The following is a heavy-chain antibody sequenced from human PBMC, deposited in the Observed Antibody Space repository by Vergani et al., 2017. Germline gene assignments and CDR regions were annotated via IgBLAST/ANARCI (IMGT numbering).Heavy chain of an antibody. Sequence: QVQLVQSGAEVKKPGASVKVSCKASGYTFTSYYMHWVRQAPGQGLEWMGIINPSGGSTSYAQKFQGRVTMTRDTSTSTVYMELSSLRSDDTAVYYCARDIVVVPAANRYYYYGMDVWGQGP. CDR1: GYTFTSYY. CDR2: INPSGGST. CDR3: ARDIVVVPAANRYYYYGMDV. V-gene: IGHV1-46*01. D-gene: IGHD2-2*01. J-gene: IGHJ6*02.